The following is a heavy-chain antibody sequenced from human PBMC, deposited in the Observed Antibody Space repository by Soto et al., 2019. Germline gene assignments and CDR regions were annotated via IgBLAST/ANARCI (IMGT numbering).Heavy chain of an antibody. CDR2: IYWDDDK. V-gene: IGHV2-5*02. CDR1: GFSLDRNRAG. CDR3: AHRRVISLSAYFDS. D-gene: IGHD3-22*01. Sequence: QITLKESGPTLVKPTQTLTLTCTFSGFSLDRNRAGVGWIRRPPGKALEWLGVIYWDDDKRYSPSLKSRLTITKDTSKNQVVLTMINMDPVDTATYYCAHRRVISLSAYFDSWGQGTLVTISS. J-gene: IGHJ4*02.